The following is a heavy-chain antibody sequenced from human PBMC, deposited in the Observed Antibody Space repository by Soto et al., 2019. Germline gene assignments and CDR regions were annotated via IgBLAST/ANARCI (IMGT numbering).Heavy chain of an antibody. J-gene: IGHJ4*02. Sequence: ASVKVSCKASGGTFSSYTISWVRQAPGQGLEWMGRIIPILGIANYAQKFQGRVTITADKSTSTAYMELSSLRSEDTAVYYCAREAEDSSGYYSSSHFDYWGQGTLVTVSS. D-gene: IGHD3-22*01. V-gene: IGHV1-69*04. CDR2: IIPILGIA. CDR3: AREAEDSSGYYSSSHFDY. CDR1: GGTFSSYT.